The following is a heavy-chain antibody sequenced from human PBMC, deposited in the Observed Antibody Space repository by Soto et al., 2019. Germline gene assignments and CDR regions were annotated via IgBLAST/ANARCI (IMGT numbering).Heavy chain of an antibody. CDR3: AKGYNSAYYYYMDV. CDR2: VSGSGTDT. V-gene: IGHV3-23*01. J-gene: IGHJ6*03. CDR1: GLTFSSHA. Sequence: EVQLLESGGDLAQPGGSLRLSCAASGLTFSSHAMSWVRQVPGKGLEWVSAVSGSGTDTYHADSVKGRFTISRDNSKNTLYLHMKSLRAEDTAVYYCAKGYNSAYYYYMDVWGKGTTVIVSS. D-gene: IGHD1-1*01.